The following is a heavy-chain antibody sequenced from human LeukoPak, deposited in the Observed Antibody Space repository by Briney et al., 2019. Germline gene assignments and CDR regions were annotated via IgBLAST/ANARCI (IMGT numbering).Heavy chain of an antibody. CDR3: YTSITDY. CDR2: IRSKIDGGAT. Sequence: GGSLRLSCAASGFDVNNAWMSWVRQAPGKGLEWVGRIRSKIDGGATDYAAPVKGRFTISRDDSKNTLYLQINSLKIEDTAMYYCYTSITDYWGQGTLVTVSS. CDR1: GFDVNNAW. V-gene: IGHV3-15*07. J-gene: IGHJ4*02. D-gene: IGHD2-21*01.